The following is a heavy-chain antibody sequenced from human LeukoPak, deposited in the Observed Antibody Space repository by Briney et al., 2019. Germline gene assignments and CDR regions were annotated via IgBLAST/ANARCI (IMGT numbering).Heavy chain of an antibody. Sequence: PGGSLRLSCAASGFTFSNYGMHWVRQAPGKGLEWVAFIRYDGSNEYYADSVKGRFTISRDNSKNTLYLQMNSLRAEDTAVYYCVKSAKGYYDSTAYYEGWGQGTLVTVSS. CDR1: GFTFSNYG. CDR3: VKSAKGYYDSTAYYEG. J-gene: IGHJ4*02. D-gene: IGHD3-22*01. V-gene: IGHV3-30*02. CDR2: IRYDGSNE.